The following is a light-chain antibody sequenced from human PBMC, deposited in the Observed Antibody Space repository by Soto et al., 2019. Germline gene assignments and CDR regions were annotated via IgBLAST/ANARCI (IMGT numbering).Light chain of an antibody. CDR2: DAS. CDR3: QQYGSSPPIT. J-gene: IGKJ5*01. CDR1: QSVGSK. V-gene: IGKV3-20*01. Sequence: EIVMTQSPAILSVSPGDRATLSCRASQSVGSKLAWYQQKPGQAPGLLIYDASSRATGIPDRFSGSGSGTDFTLTISRLEPEDFAVYYCQQYGSSPPITFGQGTRLEIK.